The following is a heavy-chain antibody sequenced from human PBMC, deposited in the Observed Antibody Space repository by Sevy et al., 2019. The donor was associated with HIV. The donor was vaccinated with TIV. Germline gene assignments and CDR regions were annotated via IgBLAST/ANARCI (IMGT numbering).Heavy chain of an antibody. Sequence: ASVKVSCKVSGYTLTKLSIHWVRQAPGKGLEWMGDSDPQHGETIYAQRFQGRLTLTEDTSIDTAFVELSSLTYEDTAVYYCAAVGLRYCSGSSCYHGHGFDPWGQGTLVTVSS. V-gene: IGHV1-24*01. CDR3: AAVGLRYCSGSSCYHGHGFDP. CDR1: GYTLTKLS. D-gene: IGHD2-15*01. CDR2: SDPQHGET. J-gene: IGHJ5*02.